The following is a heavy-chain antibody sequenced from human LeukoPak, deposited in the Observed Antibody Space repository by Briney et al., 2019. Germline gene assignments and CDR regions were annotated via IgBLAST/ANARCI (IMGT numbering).Heavy chain of an antibody. D-gene: IGHD6-13*01. CDR2: INHSGST. Sequence: SETLSLTCAVYGGSFSGYYWSWIRQPPGKGLEWIGEINHSGSTNYNPSLKSRVTISVDTSKNQFSLKLSSVTAADTAVYYCARGTRRSSRHRGAFDIWGQGTMVTVSS. CDR1: GGSFSGYY. J-gene: IGHJ3*02. CDR3: ARGTRRSSRHRGAFDI. V-gene: IGHV4-34*01.